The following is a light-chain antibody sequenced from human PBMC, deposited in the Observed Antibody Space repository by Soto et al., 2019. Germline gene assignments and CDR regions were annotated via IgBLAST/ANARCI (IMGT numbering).Light chain of an antibody. CDR3: QQYNNWPLT. V-gene: IGKV3-15*01. CDR1: QSVSSN. J-gene: IGKJ1*01. Sequence: EIVMTQSPATLSVSPGERATLYCRASQSVSSNLAWYQQKPGQAPRLLIYGASTRATGFPARLSGSGSGTEFTLTISSLQSEDFAVYYCQQYNNWPLTFGQGTKV. CDR2: GAS.